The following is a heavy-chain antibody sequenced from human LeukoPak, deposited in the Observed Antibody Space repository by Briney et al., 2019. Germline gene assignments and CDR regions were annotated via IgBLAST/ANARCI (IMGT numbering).Heavy chain of an antibody. V-gene: IGHV4-38-2*01. Sequence: SETLSLTCAVSGYSLSSGYYWGWIRQPPGKGLQWIGSIFQRGYSYYNPSLKRRVTISVDTSRNQFSLKLSSVTAADTAVYYCAGDKETTGNGRPNWFDPWGQGTLVTVSS. J-gene: IGHJ5*02. CDR3: AGDKETTGNGRPNWFDP. CDR2: IFQRGYS. D-gene: IGHD1-1*01. CDR1: GYSLSSGYY.